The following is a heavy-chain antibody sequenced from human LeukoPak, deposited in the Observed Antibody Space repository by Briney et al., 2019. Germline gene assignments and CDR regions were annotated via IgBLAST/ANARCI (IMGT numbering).Heavy chain of an antibody. D-gene: IGHD3-22*01. CDR3: ARDYYDSSGYNSHDY. V-gene: IGHV3-30-3*01. J-gene: IGHJ4*02. Sequence: GGSLRLSCAASGFTFSSYAMHWVRQAPGKGLEWVAVISYDGSNKYYADSVKGRFTISRDNSKNTLYLQMHSLRAEDTAVYYCARDYYDSSGYNSHDYWGQGTLVTVSS. CDR2: ISYDGSNK. CDR1: GFTFSSYA.